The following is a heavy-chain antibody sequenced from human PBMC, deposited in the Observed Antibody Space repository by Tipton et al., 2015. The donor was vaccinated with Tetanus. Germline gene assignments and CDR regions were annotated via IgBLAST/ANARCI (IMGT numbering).Heavy chain of an antibody. CDR2: YSGDSRT. V-gene: IGHV3-23*03. Sequence: GSLRLSCAASGFTFNTYAMSWVRQAPGKGLEWVSVYSGDSRTYYADSVKGRFTISRDNSKNTLYLQMNSLRADDTAVYYCAKSVGSTGLYGMDVWGQGTTVTVSS. D-gene: IGHD1-26*01. CDR3: AKSVGSTGLYGMDV. J-gene: IGHJ6*02. CDR1: GFTFNTYA.